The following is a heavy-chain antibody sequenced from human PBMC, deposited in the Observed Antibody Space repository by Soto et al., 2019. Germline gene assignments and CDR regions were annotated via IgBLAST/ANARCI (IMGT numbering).Heavy chain of an antibody. J-gene: IGHJ4*02. CDR3: AKMVHGGYVSYFDS. CDR2: ISGSGDRS. V-gene: IGHV3-23*01. D-gene: IGHD5-12*01. CDR1: GFTFTSYA. Sequence: EVQLLESGGGLVQPGGSLRLSCAASGFTFTSYAMGWVRQAPGKGLEGVSIISGSGDRSFYADSVKGRFTISRDNSKKTLYLQMNSLRAEDAAIYYCAKMVHGGYVSYFDSWGQGTLVTVSS.